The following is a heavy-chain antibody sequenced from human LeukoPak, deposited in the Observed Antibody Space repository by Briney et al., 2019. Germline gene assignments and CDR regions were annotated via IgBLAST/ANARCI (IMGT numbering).Heavy chain of an antibody. CDR3: ARGPIVGPTKGFDP. D-gene: IGHD1-26*01. J-gene: IGHJ5*02. CDR1: GFIVSSNY. Sequence: GGSLRLSFAASGFIVSSNYMSWVRQAPGKGLEWVSVIYSGGATYYADSVKGRFTISRDNSKNMLYLQMNSLRAEDTAVYYCARGPIVGPTKGFDPWGQGTLVTVSS. V-gene: IGHV3-53*01. CDR2: IYSGGAT.